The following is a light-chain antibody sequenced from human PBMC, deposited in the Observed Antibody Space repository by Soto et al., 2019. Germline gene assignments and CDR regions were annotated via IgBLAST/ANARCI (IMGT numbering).Light chain of an antibody. J-gene: IGLJ1*01. CDR2: EVT. V-gene: IGLV2-14*01. CDR3: STYTSGTTLYV. Sequence: QSVLTQPASVSGSPGQSITISCTGISTDLGGYNFVSWYQQHPGKAPKLIIYEVTKRPSGASNRFSGSKSGDKASLTISGLRTDDEAAYYCSTYTSGTTLYVLGTGTKVTVL. CDR1: STDLGGYNF.